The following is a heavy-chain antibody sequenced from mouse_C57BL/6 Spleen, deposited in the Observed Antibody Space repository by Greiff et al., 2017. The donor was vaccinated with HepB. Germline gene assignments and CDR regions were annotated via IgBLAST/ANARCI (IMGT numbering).Heavy chain of an antibody. Sequence: EVQLQQSGPELVKPGASVKISCKASGYSFTGYYMNWVKQSPEKSLEWIGEINPSTGGTTYNQKFKAKATLTVDKSSSTAYMQLTSLTSEDSAVYYCARDDGYPWFAYWGQGTLVTVSA. J-gene: IGHJ3*01. CDR1: GYSFTGYY. D-gene: IGHD2-3*01. CDR2: INPSTGGT. V-gene: IGHV1-42*01. CDR3: ARDDGYPWFAY.